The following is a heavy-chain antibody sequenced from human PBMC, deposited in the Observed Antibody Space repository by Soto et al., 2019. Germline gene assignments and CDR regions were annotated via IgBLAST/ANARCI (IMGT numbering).Heavy chain of an antibody. V-gene: IGHV3-9*01. Sequence: EVQLVESGGGLVQPGRSLRLSCAASGFTFDDYAMHWVRQAPGKGLEWVSGISWNSGSIGYADSVKGRFTISRDNAKNSLYLKMNSLRAEDTALYYCAKIKGGHAFDIWGQGTMVTVSS. J-gene: IGHJ3*02. D-gene: IGHD3-16*01. CDR1: GFTFDDYA. CDR3: AKIKGGHAFDI. CDR2: ISWNSGSI.